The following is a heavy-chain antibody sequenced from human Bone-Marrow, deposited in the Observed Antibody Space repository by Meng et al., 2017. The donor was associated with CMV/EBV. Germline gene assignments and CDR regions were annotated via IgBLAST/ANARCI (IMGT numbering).Heavy chain of an antibody. D-gene: IGHD3-3*01. Sequence: SETLSLTCTVSGGSISSSSYYWGWIRQPPGKGLEWIGSIYYSGSTYYNPSLKSRVTISVDTSKNQFSLKLSSVTAADTAVYYCAREREYDFWSGYFGYYFDYWGQGTLVTVSS. CDR1: GGSISSSSYY. CDR3: AREREYDFWSGYFGYYFDY. J-gene: IGHJ4*02. CDR2: IYYSGST. V-gene: IGHV4-39*07.